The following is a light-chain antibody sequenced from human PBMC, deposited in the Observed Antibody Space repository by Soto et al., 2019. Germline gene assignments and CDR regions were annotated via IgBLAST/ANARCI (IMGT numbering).Light chain of an antibody. CDR1: SRDVGNYDL. V-gene: IGLV2-23*02. CDR2: EVS. CDR3: CSYAGSGTSV. J-gene: IGLJ1*01. Sequence: QSALTQTASVSASPGQSITISCTRTSRDVGNYDLVSWYQQHPGKAPKLIIYEVSKRPSGVSNRFSGSKSGNTASLTISGLQADDEADYYCCSYAGSGTSVFGTGTKLTVL.